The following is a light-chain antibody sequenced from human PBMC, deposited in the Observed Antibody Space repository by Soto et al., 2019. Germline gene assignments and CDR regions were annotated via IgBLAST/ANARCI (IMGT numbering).Light chain of an antibody. CDR3: SSYRSSSTL. J-gene: IGLJ2*01. CDR2: EVS. CDR1: SSDVGTYNF. Sequence: QSALTQPASVSGSPGQSVTISCTGTSSDVGTYNFVSWYQQHPGKAPKVMIYEVSNRPSGVSNRFSGSKSGNTASLTISGLQAEDEADYYCSSYRSSSTLFGGGTKLTVL. V-gene: IGLV2-14*01.